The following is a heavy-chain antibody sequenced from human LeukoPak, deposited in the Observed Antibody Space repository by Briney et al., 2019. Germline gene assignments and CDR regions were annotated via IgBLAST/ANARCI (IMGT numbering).Heavy chain of an antibody. J-gene: IGHJ1*01. CDR2: IIPILGIA. V-gene: IGHV1-69*04. CDR1: GYTLTRYY. Sequence: SVKVSCKASGYTLTRYYMHWVRQAPGQGLEWMGRIIPILGIANYAQKFQGRVTITADKSTSTAYMELSSLRSEDTAVYCCAREASGGSYQLGEYFQHGGQGTLVTVSA. CDR3: AREASGGSYQLGEYFQH. D-gene: IGHD1-26*01.